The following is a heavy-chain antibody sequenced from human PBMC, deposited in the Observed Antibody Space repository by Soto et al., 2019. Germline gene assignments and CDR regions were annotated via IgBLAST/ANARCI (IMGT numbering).Heavy chain of an antibody. J-gene: IGHJ6*02. CDR1: GGTFSSYP. V-gene: IGHV1-69*01. Sequence: VQLVQSVAEVKKPGSSVKVSCGASGGTFSSYPINWVRQAPGQGLEWMGGIIPFFGTSNYAQKFQGRVTITADESTSTAYMELRSLRSEDTAVYYCARVGHITNYGMAVWGPGTTVTVAS. D-gene: IGHD1-26*01. CDR3: ARVGHITNYGMAV. CDR2: IIPFFGTS.